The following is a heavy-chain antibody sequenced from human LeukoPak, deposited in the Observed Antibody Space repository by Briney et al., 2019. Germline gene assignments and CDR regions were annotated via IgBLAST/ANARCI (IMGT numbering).Heavy chain of an antibody. CDR1: GFTFSDCS. V-gene: IGHV3-21*04. J-gene: IGHJ3*02. CDR2: ISTSGTYT. D-gene: IGHD1-26*01. CDR3: AKDLEYSGSFPTFDI. Sequence: GGSLRLSCAASGFTFSDCSMNWVRQAPGKGLEWVSSISTSGTYTYQGDSVKGRFTISRDNAKNSLYLQMNSLRAEDTAVYYCAKDLEYSGSFPTFDIWGQGTMVTVSS.